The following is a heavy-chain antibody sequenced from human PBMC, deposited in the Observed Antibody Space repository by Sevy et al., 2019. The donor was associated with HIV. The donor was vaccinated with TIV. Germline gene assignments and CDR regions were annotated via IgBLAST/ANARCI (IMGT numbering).Heavy chain of an antibody. V-gene: IGHV1-18*01. D-gene: IGHD2-15*01. Sequence: ASVKVSCKASGYTFTSYGISWVRQAPGQGLEWMGWISAYNGNTKYAQKLQGRVTMTTDTSTSTAYMELSSLRSDVTDGYYWARDQSGYCSGGSCYYPAGDYCYGMDVWGQGTTVTVSS. CDR2: ISAYNGNT. CDR3: ARDQSGYCSGGSCYYPAGDYCYGMDV. CDR1: GYTFTSYG. J-gene: IGHJ6*02.